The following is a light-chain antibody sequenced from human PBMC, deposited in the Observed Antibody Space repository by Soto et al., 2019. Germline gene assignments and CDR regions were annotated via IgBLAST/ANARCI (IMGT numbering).Light chain of an antibody. J-gene: IGKJ4*01. CDR3: QQRSNFPLT. CDR2: DAS. CDR1: QSVSSY. Sequence: EIVLTQSPATLSSSPGERATLSCRASQSVSSYLAWYQQKPGQAPRLLIYDASNRATGIPARFSGSGSGTDFTLTISSLEPEDFAVYYCQQRSNFPLTFGGGTKVEIK. V-gene: IGKV3-11*01.